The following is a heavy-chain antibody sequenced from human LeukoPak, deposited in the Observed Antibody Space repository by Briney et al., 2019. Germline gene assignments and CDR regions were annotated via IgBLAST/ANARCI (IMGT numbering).Heavy chain of an antibody. Sequence: ASVKVSCKASVSTFTSYGISWVRQAPGQGLEWLGWISAYNGNTNYAQKPQGRVTLTRDMSTSTDYLELSSLRSEDTAVYYCARDNSVRDEAWWFNPWGQGTLVTVSS. CDR2: ISAYNGNT. CDR1: VSTFTSYG. V-gene: IGHV1-18*01. D-gene: IGHD5-24*01. J-gene: IGHJ5*02. CDR3: ARDNSVRDEAWWFNP.